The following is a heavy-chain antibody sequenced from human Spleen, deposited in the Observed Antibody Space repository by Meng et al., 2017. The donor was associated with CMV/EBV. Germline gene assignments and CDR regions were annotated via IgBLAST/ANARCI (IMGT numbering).Heavy chain of an antibody. CDR3: AKDYTVRGSLTAVIAPNDAFDI. J-gene: IGHJ3*02. V-gene: IGHV1-69*08. CDR2: IIPALGTT. CDR1: YT. Sequence: YTISWLRQAPGQGLEWMGRIIPALGTTTYAQKFEDRVTITADMSTSTAYMELTSLTSDDTAVYFCAKDYTVRGSLTAVIAPNDAFDIWGQGTMVTVSS. D-gene: IGHD2-21*01.